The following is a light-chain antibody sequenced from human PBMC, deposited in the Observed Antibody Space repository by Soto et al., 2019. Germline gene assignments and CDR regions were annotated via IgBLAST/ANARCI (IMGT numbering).Light chain of an antibody. J-gene: IGKJ1*01. CDR3: QQRSNWPWT. Sequence: EIVLTQSPATLSLSPGERATLSCRASPSVSSYLAWYPQKPGQAPRLLIYDASNRATGIPARFSGSGPGTDXXXXXSXLEPEDFAVYYCQQRSNWPWTFGQGTKVEIK. CDR2: DAS. CDR1: PSVSSY. V-gene: IGKV3-11*01.